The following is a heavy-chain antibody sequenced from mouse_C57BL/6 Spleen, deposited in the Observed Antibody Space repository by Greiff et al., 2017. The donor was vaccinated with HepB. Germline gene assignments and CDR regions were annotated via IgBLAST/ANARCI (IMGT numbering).Heavy chain of an antibody. CDR3: ARRTTVVAYYYFDY. Sequence: VQVVESGAELVKPGASVKLSCKASGYTFTSYWMHWVKQRPGQGLEWIGMIHPNSGSTNYNEKFKSKATLTVDKSSSTAYMQLSSLTSEDSAVYYCARRTTVVAYYYFDYWGQGTTLTVSS. J-gene: IGHJ2*01. CDR2: IHPNSGST. CDR1: GYTFTSYW. V-gene: IGHV1-64*01. D-gene: IGHD1-1*01.